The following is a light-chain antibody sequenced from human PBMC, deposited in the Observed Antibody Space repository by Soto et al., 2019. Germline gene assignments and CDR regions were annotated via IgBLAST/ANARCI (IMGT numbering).Light chain of an antibody. J-gene: IGKJ2*02. V-gene: IGKV3D-20*02. CDR1: QSVSNNY. Sequence: DIVLTQSPSTLSLSPGERATLSCRASQSVSNNYLAWYQQKPGQAPRLLIYDAFTRATGVAARFSGSGSATDFTLTISSLEPDDFAVYYCQQRARWPSTFGPGTKVDIK. CDR2: DAF. CDR3: QQRARWPST.